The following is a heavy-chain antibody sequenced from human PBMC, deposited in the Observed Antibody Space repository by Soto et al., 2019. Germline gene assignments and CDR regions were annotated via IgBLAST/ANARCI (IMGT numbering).Heavy chain of an antibody. CDR1: GFTFSSYA. Sequence: QVQLVESGGGVVQPGRSLRLSCAASGFTFSSYAMHWVRQAPGKGLEWVTVISYDGSNKYYADSVKGRFTVSRDNSKYTLYLQMNSLRAEDAAEYYCARDSWSFDYWGQGTLVTVSS. V-gene: IGHV3-30*01. CDR2: ISYDGSNK. J-gene: IGHJ4*02. D-gene: IGHD2-15*01. CDR3: ARDSWSFDY.